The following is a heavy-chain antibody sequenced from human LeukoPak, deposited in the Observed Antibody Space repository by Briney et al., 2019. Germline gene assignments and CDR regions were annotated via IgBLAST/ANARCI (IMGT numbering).Heavy chain of an antibody. D-gene: IGHD3-10*01. J-gene: IGHJ3*02. V-gene: IGHV3-74*01. CDR3: ARGWFGPDS. Sequence: GGSLRLSCAASGFTFSGRSMHWVRQAPGKGLAWISGISNEGTTTNYADSVKGRFTISRDNAKNTLYLQMKSLRAEDTAVYYCARGWFGPDSWDQGTMVTVSS. CDR1: GFTFSGRS. CDR2: ISNEGTTT.